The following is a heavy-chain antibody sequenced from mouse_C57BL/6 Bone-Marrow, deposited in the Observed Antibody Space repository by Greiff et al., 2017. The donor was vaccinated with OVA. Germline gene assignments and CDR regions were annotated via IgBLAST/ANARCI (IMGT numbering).Heavy chain of an antibody. Sequence: EVQLVDSGGGLVQSGRSLRLSCATSGFTFSDFYMEWVRQAPGKGLEWIAASRNKANDYTTEYSASVKGRFIVSRDTSQSILYLQMNALRAEDPAIYYCARDADYSNYGFAYWGQGTLVTVSA. V-gene: IGHV7-1*01. CDR2: SRNKANDYTT. CDR1: GFTFSDFY. J-gene: IGHJ3*01. D-gene: IGHD2-5*01. CDR3: ARDADYSNYGFAY.